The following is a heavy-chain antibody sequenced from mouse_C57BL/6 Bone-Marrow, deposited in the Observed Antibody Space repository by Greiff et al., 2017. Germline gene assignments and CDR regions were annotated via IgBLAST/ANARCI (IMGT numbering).Heavy chain of an antibody. J-gene: IGHJ1*03. D-gene: IGHD1-1*01. CDR2: IYPSDGST. Sequence: VQLQQSGPELVKPGASVKLSCKASGYTFTSYDINWVKQRPGQGLEWIGWIYPSDGSTKYNEKFKGKATLTVETSSSTAYLELHSLTSADSAVYFCARDYGSSYWYFDVWGTGTTGAVSS. CDR3: ARDYGSSYWYFDV. CDR1: GYTFTSYD. V-gene: IGHV1-85*01.